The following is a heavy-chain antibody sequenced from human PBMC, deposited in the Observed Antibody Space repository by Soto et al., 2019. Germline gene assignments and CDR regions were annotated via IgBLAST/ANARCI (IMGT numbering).Heavy chain of an antibody. CDR3: ASLGYSYGYYDYGMDV. D-gene: IGHD5-18*01. J-gene: IGHJ6*02. CDR2: IYYSGST. V-gene: IGHV4-31*03. Sequence: PSETLSLTCTVSGGTISIGGYYLSWIRQHPGKGLEWIGYIYYSGSTYYNPSLKSRVTISVDTSKNQFSLKLSSVTAADTAVYYCASLGYSYGYYDYGMDVWGQGTTVTVSS. CDR1: GGTISIGGYY.